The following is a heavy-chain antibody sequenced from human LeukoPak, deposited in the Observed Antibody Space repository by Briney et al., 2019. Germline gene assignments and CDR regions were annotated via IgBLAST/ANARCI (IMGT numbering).Heavy chain of an antibody. Sequence: GGSLRLSCAASGFTVSSNYMSWVRQAPGKGLEYISVVYTGGRTYYADSVKGRFTISRDNSKNTLYLQLNSLRTEDTAVYYCARLTPRTIVTSGYFDYWGQGTLVTVSS. J-gene: IGHJ4*02. D-gene: IGHD4-23*01. CDR3: ARLTPRTIVTSGYFDY. V-gene: IGHV3-66*01. CDR1: GFTVSSNY. CDR2: VYTGGRT.